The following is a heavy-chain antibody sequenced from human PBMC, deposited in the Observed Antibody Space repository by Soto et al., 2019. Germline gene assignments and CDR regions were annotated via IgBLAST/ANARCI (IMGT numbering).Heavy chain of an antibody. Sequence: GGSLRLSCAASGFTFSSYGMHWVRQAPGKGLEWVAVISYDGSNKYYADSVKGRFTISRDNSKNTLYLQMNSLRAEDTAVYYCAKDSYSDTAMVFDPWGQGTLVTVSS. CDR1: GFTFSSYG. CDR3: AKDSYSDTAMVFDP. CDR2: ISYDGSNK. J-gene: IGHJ5*02. D-gene: IGHD5-18*01. V-gene: IGHV3-30*18.